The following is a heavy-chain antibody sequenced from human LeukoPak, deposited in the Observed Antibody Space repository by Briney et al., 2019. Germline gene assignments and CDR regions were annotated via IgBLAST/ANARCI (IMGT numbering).Heavy chain of an antibody. CDR1: GFTFSSYS. CDR3: AREYSSSWYSVDY. J-gene: IGHJ4*02. CDR2: ISSSSYI. Sequence: GGSLRLSCAASGFTFSSYSMNWVRQAPGKGLEWVSSISSSSYIYCADSVKGRFTISRDNAKNSLYLQMNSLRAEDTAVYYCAREYSSSWYSVDYWGQGTLVTVSS. V-gene: IGHV3-21*01. D-gene: IGHD6-13*01.